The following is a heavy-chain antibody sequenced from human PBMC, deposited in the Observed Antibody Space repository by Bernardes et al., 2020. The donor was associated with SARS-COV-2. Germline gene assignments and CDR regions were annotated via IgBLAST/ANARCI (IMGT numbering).Heavy chain of an antibody. V-gene: IGHV3-66*02. CDR2: INNVGTT. CDR1: GFTVSRNY. J-gene: IGHJ4*02. CDR3: ARTPPSGVGYWGYYFDY. D-gene: IGHD3-22*01. Sequence: GGSLRLSCAASGFTVSRNYMGWVRQAPGKGLEWLSFINNVGTTDYADSVKGRFTISRATAENTLYLQMISLRPEDTAVYFCARTPPSGVGYWGYYFDYWGQGTLVTVSS.